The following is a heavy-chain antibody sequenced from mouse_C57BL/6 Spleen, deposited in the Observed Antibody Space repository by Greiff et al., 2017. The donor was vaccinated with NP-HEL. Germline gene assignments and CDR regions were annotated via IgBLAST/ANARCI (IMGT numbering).Heavy chain of an antibody. D-gene: IGHD1-1*01. J-gene: IGHJ2*01. CDR3: ARDYGSSYIDY. CDR2: ISYDGSN. CDR1: GYSITSGYY. Sequence: VQLQQSGPGLVKPSQSLSLTCSVTGYSITSGYYWNWIRQFPGNKLEWMGYISYDGSNNYNPSLKNRISITRDTSKNQFFLKLNSVTTEDTATYYCARDYGSSYIDYWGQGTTLTVSS. V-gene: IGHV3-6*01.